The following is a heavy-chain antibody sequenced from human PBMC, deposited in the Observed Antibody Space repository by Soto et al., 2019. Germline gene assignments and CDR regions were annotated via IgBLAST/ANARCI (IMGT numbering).Heavy chain of an antibody. CDR3: AKGRYDFWSPYYFDS. D-gene: IGHD3-3*01. V-gene: IGHV3-9*01. J-gene: IGHJ4*02. CDR1: GLNFDDFA. Sequence: GWSLRLSCVWTGLNFDDFAMHWVRQAPGKGLEWVSGITWNSRVLAYADSVKGRFTISRDNARNSLYLQMDSLRDEDTALYYCAKGRYDFWSPYYFDSWGQGTLVTVSS. CDR2: ITWNSRVL.